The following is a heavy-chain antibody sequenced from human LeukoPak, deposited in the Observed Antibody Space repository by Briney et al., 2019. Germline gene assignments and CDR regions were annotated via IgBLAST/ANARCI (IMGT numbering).Heavy chain of an antibody. V-gene: IGHV3-20*04. D-gene: IGHD6-13*01. CDR2: INWNGGST. CDR1: GFTFDDYG. CDR3: ARAHTYSSSWYLDY. J-gene: IGHJ4*02. Sequence: GGSLRLSCAASGFTFDDYGMSWVRQAPGKGLEWVSGINWNGGSTGYADSVKGRFTISRDNAKNSLYLQMNSLRAEDTALYYCARAHTYSSSWYLDYWGREPWSPSPQ.